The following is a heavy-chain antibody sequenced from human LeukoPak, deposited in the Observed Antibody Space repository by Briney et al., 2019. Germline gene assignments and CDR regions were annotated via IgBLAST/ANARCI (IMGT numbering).Heavy chain of an antibody. CDR1: GGSFSSVTLY. J-gene: IGHJ4*02. D-gene: IGHD5-24*01. CDR3: ARESTGTGRYNWYDL. Sequence: SQTLSLTCSVSGGSFSSVTLYWSWLRQHAGRGLEWIGRGNARGSTDSNPSLRSRVTVSEDTSKNQVSLRLSSVTAADTAVYYCARESTGTGRYNWYDLWGQGTLVTVSS. CDR2: GNARGST. V-gene: IGHV4-61*02.